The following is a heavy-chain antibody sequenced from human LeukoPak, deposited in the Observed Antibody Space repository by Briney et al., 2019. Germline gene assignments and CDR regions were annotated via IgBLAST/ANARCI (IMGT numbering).Heavy chain of an antibody. Sequence: ASVKVSCKASGYTFTGHFIFWVRQSPGQRLELVASTNPNTGDTCYAQKFQGRVTVASDTAISTAYQDISRLRSDDTAFYYCSREASCDTTSCPQDYWGQGTLVTVSS. V-gene: IGHV1-2*02. CDR3: SREASCDTTSCPQDY. CDR1: GYTFTGHF. D-gene: IGHD2-2*01. J-gene: IGHJ4*02. CDR2: TNPNTGDT.